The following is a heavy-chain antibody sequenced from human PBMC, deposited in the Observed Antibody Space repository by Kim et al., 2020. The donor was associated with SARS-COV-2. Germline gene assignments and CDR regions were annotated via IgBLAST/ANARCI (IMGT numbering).Heavy chain of an antibody. V-gene: IGHV4-61*01. CDR1: GGSVSSGSYY. CDR2: IYYSGST. J-gene: IGHJ4*02. Sequence: SETLSLTCNVSGGSVSSGSYYWSWIRQPPGKGLEWIGYIYYSGSTNYNPSLKSRVTISVDTSKNQFSLELNSVTAADTAMYYCARGYYYDSSGYYYGFDYWGQGTLVTVSS. D-gene: IGHD3-22*01. CDR3: ARGYYYDSSGYYYGFDY.